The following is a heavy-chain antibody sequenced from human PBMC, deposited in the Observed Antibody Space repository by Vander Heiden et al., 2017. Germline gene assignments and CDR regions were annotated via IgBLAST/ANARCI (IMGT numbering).Heavy chain of an antibody. D-gene: IGHD7-27*01. J-gene: IGHJ4*02. CDR1: GRSFSGYY. Sequence: QVQRQPSVAGLLKLSSIVSLPCPVHGRSFSGYYWSWIRQPPGKGLEWIGESKHSGSTNYNPSLKSRVSISVDTSKNQFSLKLRVVTAVDTAVYYCARAPWGSRDYWGQGTLVTVSS. V-gene: IGHV4-34*01. CDR2: SKHSGST. CDR3: ARAPWGSRDY.